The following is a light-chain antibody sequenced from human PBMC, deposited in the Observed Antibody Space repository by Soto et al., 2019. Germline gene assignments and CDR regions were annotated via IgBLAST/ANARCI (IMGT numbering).Light chain of an antibody. V-gene: IGLV2-14*01. CDR2: DVS. Sequence: QSVLTQPASVSGSPGQSIAISCTGTSSDVGGYNSVSWYQQYPGNAPKLMIHDVSNRPSGVSDRFSGSKSGNTASLTISGLQAEDEADYYCSSWTSSSSYVFGSGTKVTVL. CDR1: SSDVGGYNS. J-gene: IGLJ1*01. CDR3: SSWTSSSSYV.